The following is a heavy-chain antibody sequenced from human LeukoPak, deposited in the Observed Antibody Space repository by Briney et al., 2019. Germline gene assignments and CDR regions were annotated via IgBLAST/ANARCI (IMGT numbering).Heavy chain of an antibody. CDR1: GFTFSSYS. J-gene: IGHJ4*02. CDR2: ISSSSSPI. Sequence: PGGSLRLSCAASGFTFSSYSMNWVRQAPGKGLEWVSYISSSSSPIYYADSVKGRFTISRDNAKNSLYLQMNSLRAEDTAVYYCAGYSYGVVNYFDYWGQGTLVTVSS. V-gene: IGHV3-48*04. D-gene: IGHD5-18*01. CDR3: AGYSYGVVNYFDY.